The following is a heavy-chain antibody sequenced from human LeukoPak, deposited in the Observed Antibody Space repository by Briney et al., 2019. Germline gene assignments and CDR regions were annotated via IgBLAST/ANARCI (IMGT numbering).Heavy chain of an antibody. D-gene: IGHD4-23*01. CDR3: AGAAVVTSPFDY. Sequence: GGSLRLSCAASGFTFSDYYMSWIRLAPGKGLEWVPYISSSGGSIYYADSVKGRFTISRDNAKNSLYLQMNSLRAEDTAVYYCAGAAVVTSPFDYWGQGILVTVSS. V-gene: IGHV3-11*01. CDR2: ISSSGGSI. CDR1: GFTFSDYY. J-gene: IGHJ4*02.